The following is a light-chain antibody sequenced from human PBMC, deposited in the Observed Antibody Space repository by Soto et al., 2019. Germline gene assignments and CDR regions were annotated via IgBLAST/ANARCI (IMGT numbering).Light chain of an antibody. Sequence: IQMTQSPSSLSASVGDRVTIPCRASQGISNYLAWYQQKPGKVPKLLIYAASTLQSGVPSRFSGSGSGTDFTLTISSLQPEDVATYYCQKYNSAPWTFGQGTKVDI. CDR1: QGISNY. V-gene: IGKV1-27*01. CDR3: QKYNSAPWT. CDR2: AAS. J-gene: IGKJ1*01.